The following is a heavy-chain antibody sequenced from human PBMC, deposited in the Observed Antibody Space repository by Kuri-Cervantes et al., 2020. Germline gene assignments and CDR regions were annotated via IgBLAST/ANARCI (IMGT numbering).Heavy chain of an antibody. CDR2: INHSGST. V-gene: IGHV4-34*01. Sequence: GSLRLSCAVYGGSFSGYYWSWIRQPPGKGLEWIGEINHSGSTNYNPSLKSRVTISVDTSKNQFSLKLSSVTAADTAVYYCARDGIAAAGLDYWGQGTLVTVSS. CDR3: ARDGIAAAGLDY. J-gene: IGHJ4*02. CDR1: GGSFSGYY. D-gene: IGHD6-13*01.